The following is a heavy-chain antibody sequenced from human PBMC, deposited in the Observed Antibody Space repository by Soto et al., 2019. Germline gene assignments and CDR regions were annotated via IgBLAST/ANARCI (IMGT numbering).Heavy chain of an antibody. Sequence: SETLSLTCTVSGCSISSSGYYWSWIRQHPGKGLEWIGYIYFTGSTYHNPSLESRVIISVDTSKNQFSLKLGSVTAADTAVYYCARYYGSGGSVDYWGQGALVTVSS. CDR1: GCSISSSGYY. V-gene: IGHV4-31*03. J-gene: IGHJ4*02. CDR3: ARYYGSGGSVDY. D-gene: IGHD3-10*01. CDR2: IYFTGST.